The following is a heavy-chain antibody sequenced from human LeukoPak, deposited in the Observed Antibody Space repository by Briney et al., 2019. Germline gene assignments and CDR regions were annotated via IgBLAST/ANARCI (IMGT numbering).Heavy chain of an antibody. CDR1: GYSFTSYW. V-gene: IGHV5-10-1*01. J-gene: IGHJ4*02. CDR2: IDPSDSYT. Sequence: GESLKISCKGSGYSFTSYWISWVRQMPGKGLEWMGRIDPSDSYTNHSPSFQGHVTISADKSISTAYLQWSSLKASDTAMYYCATGAIVVVPAASREFDYWGQGTLVTVSS. D-gene: IGHD2-2*01. CDR3: ATGAIVVVPAASREFDY.